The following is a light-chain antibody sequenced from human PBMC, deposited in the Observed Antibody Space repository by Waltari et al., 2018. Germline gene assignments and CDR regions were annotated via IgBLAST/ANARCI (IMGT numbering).Light chain of an antibody. CDR1: VLGDKF. J-gene: IGLJ2*01. CDR3: QAWDSRTAHVV. CDR2: QDN. Sequence: SYDLTQPPSVSASPGQTASVPCSGDVLGDKFACWYQQKPGQSPVLVIYQDNRRPSGIPERISGSHSGNTATLTISGTQAIDEGDYYCQAWDSRTAHVVFGGGTKLTVL. V-gene: IGLV3-1*01.